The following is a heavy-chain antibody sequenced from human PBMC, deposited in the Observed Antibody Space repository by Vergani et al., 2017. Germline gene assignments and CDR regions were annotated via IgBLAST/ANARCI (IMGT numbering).Heavy chain of an antibody. CDR3: YTDYHDY. V-gene: IGHV3-15*01. J-gene: IGHJ4*02. D-gene: IGHD2-2*02. CDR2: IRSKNDGGTA. Sequence: EVQVVESGGGLIKPGGSLRLSCVVSGITFKNACINWVRQAPGKGLEWIGRIRSKNDGGTADYAAPLKGRFTISRDDSKDSAFLLVTNLKTEDTAVYFCYTDYHDYWGQGTLVTVSS. CDR1: GITFKNAC.